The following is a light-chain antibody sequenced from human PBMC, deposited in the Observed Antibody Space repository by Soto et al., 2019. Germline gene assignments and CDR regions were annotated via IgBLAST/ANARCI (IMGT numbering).Light chain of an antibody. J-gene: IGKJ5*01. CDR1: HSVSIL. V-gene: IGKV3-20*01. Sequence: EIVLTQSPGTLSLSPGEISTLSFRSSHSVSILLAWYQQKPGQAPRLLISGASSRATGIPDRFSGSGSGTDFTLTISRLEPEDVALYYCQHYVERSPITFGQGTRLENK. CDR2: GAS. CDR3: QHYVERSPIT.